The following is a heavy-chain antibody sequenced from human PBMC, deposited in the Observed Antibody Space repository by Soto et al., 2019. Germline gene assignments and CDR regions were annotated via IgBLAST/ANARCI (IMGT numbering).Heavy chain of an antibody. J-gene: IGHJ3*01. CDR2: IIPVFDKA. Sequence: QVQLVQSGADVKKPRSSVKVSCKTSGGSFGSSAISWVRQAPAQGLEWMGEIIPVFDKANYAQNFQGRLTITADELTGTVFMELSSLRSEDTAVYFCARLRRDWGDAFDLWGLGTFVTVSS. CDR3: ARLRRDWGDAFDL. D-gene: IGHD3-16*01. CDR1: GGSFGSSA. V-gene: IGHV1-69*01.